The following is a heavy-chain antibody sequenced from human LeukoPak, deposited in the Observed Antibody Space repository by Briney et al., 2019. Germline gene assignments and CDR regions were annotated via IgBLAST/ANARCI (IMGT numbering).Heavy chain of an antibody. CDR3: ARVCGGDCYHYDAFDI. J-gene: IGHJ3*02. CDR2: IYYSGGT. D-gene: IGHD2-21*02. CDR1: GGSISSSSYY. V-gene: IGHV4-39*07. Sequence: PSETLSLTCTVSGGSISSSSYYWGWIRQPPGKGLEWIGSIYYSGGTYYNPSLKSRVTISIDTSKNQFSLKLSSVTAADTAVYYCARVCGGDCYHYDAFDIWGQGTMVTVSS.